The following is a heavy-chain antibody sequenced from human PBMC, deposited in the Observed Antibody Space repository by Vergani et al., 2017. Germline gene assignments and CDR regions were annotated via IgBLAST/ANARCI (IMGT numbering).Heavy chain of an antibody. D-gene: IGHD5-24*01. V-gene: IGHV4-39*07. J-gene: IGHJ4*01. Sequence: QLQLQESGPGLVKPSETLSLTCTVSGGSISSSSYYWGWIRQPPGKGLEWIGSIYYSGSTYYNPSLKSRVTISVDTSKNQFSLKLSSVTAADTAGYYGAGGEMATIGLFDYWGQEPWSPSPQ. CDR3: AGGEMATIGLFDY. CDR1: GGSISSSSYY. CDR2: IYYSGST.